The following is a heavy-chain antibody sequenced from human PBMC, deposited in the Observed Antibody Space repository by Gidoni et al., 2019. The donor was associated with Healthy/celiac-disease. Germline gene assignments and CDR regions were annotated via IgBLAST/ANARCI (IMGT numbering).Heavy chain of an antibody. Sequence: QVQLVQSGAEVKQPGASVKVSCRVSGYTLTELSMHWVRQAPGKWLEWMGGFDPEDGETIYAQKFQGRVTMTEDTSTDTAYMELSSLRSEDTAVYYCATDPNGGSCFDYWGQGTLVTVSS. V-gene: IGHV1-24*01. CDR2: FDPEDGET. CDR1: GYTLTELS. J-gene: IGHJ4*02. D-gene: IGHD2-15*01. CDR3: ATDPNGGSCFDY.